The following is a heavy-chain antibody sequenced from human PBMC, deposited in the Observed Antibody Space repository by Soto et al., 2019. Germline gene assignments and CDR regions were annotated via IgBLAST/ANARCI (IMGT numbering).Heavy chain of an antibody. CDR1: GGSISSYY. J-gene: IGHJ6*03. Sequence: SETLSLTCTVSGGSISSYYWSWIRQPPGKGLEWIGYIYYSGSTNYNPSLKSRVTISVDTSKNQFSLKLSSVTAADTAVYYCARAITIFGVDPLVYYYYYMDVWGKGTTVTVSS. V-gene: IGHV4-59*08. D-gene: IGHD3-3*01. CDR2: IYYSGST. CDR3: ARAITIFGVDPLVYYYYYMDV.